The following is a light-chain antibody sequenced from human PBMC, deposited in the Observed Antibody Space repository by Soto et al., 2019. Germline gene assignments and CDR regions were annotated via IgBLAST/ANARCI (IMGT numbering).Light chain of an antibody. CDR2: AAS. CDR1: QGISNY. CDR3: QKYYSAPPET. Sequence: DIQMTQSPSSLSASVGDRVTITCRASQGISNYLAWYQQKPGKAPKLLIYAASTLQSGVPSRFSGSGSGTDFTITISSLQPEDVATYYCQKYYSAPPETFGQGTKVEIK. V-gene: IGKV1-27*01. J-gene: IGKJ1*01.